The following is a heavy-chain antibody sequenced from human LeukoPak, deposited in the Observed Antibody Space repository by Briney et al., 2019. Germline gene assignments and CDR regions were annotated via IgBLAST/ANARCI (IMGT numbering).Heavy chain of an antibody. V-gene: IGHV1-46*01. CDR3: AREVIGYYFDY. CDR1: GYTFTSYY. J-gene: IGHJ4*02. D-gene: IGHD2-21*01. CDR2: INPSGGST. Sequence: ASVKVSCKASGYTFTSYYMHWVRQAPGQGLEWMGIINPSGGSTSYAQKFQGRVTMTRDTSTSTVYMELCSLRSEDTAVYYCAREVIGYYFDYWGQGTLVTVSS.